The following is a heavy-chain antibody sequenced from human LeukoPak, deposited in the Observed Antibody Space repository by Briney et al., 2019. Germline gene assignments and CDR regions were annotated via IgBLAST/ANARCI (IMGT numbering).Heavy chain of an antibody. CDR2: ISGSGGTT. D-gene: IGHD6-13*01. Sequence: GGSLRLSCAASGFTFSSYAMSWVRQAPGKGLEWVSAISGSGGTTYYGDSVKGRFTISRDSSRNTLYLQMNSLRAEDTAVYYCARDEYSRSHDYWGQGTLVTVSS. J-gene: IGHJ4*02. CDR1: GFTFSSYA. V-gene: IGHV3-23*01. CDR3: ARDEYSRSHDY.